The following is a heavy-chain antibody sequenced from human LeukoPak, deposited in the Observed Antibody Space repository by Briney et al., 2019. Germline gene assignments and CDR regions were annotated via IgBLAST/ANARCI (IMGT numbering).Heavy chain of an antibody. CDR2: IYYSGST. Sequence: MTSETLSLTCTVSGGSISSGDYDWSWIRQPPGKGLEWIGYIYYSGSTYYNPSLKSRVTISVDTSKNQFSLKLSSVTAADTAVYYCAREMRKWELCIDYWGQGTLVTVSS. CDR1: GGSISSGDYD. J-gene: IGHJ4*02. D-gene: IGHD3-16*01. CDR3: AREMRKWELCIDY. V-gene: IGHV4-30-4*08.